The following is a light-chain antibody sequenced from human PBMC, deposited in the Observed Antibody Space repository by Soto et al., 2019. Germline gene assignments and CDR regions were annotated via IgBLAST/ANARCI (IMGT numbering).Light chain of an antibody. CDR1: SSDVGIYNY. Sequence: QSVVTQPASVSGSPGQSITISCTGTSSDVGIYNYVSWYQQHPGKAPKLMIYQVTNRPSGVSNRFSGSKSGNTASLTISGLQAEDEADYYCNSYTRSTKYVFGTGTKVTVL. J-gene: IGLJ1*01. V-gene: IGLV2-14*01. CDR2: QVT. CDR3: NSYTRSTKYV.